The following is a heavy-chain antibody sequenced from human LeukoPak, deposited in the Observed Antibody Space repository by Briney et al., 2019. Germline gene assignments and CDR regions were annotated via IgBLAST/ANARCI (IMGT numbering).Heavy chain of an antibody. CDR1: GYSISSGYY. CDR2: IYHSGST. J-gene: IGHJ4*02. CDR3: ARVRGYCSSTIFYRYYFDY. V-gene: IGHV4-38-2*02. D-gene: IGHD2-2*01. Sequence: PSETLSLTCTVSGYSISSGYYWGWIRQPPGKGLEWIGTIYHSGSTYYNPSLKSRVTISVDTSKNQFSLKLTSVTAADTAVYYCARVRGYCSSTIFYRYYFDYWGQGTLVTVSS.